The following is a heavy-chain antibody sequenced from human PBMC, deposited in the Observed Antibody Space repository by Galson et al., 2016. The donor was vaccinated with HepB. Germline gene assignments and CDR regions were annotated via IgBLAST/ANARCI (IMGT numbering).Heavy chain of an antibody. CDR1: GYTFTDYF. V-gene: IGHV1-2*04. Sequence: SVKVSCKASGYTFTDYFMHWVRQVPGQGLEWVGWIQPNSGDTKYAQKFQGWVNMTRDRSTSTVYMELSRVTSDDTAVYYCAKMLRECSGGRCYNYYAMDVWGQGTTVTVAS. CDR3: AKMLRECSGGRCYNYYAMDV. CDR2: IQPNSGDT. D-gene: IGHD2-15*01. J-gene: IGHJ6*02.